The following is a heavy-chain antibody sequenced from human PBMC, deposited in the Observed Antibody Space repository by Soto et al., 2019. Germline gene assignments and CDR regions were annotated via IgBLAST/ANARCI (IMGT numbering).Heavy chain of an antibody. J-gene: IGHJ4*02. Sequence: PSETLSLTCAVYGGCFSGYYWSWIRQPPGKGLEWIGEINHSVSTNYNPSLKSRVTISVDTSKNQFSMKLSSVTAADTAVYYCARMGYSSSWYPFDYWGQGTLVTVSS. CDR2: INHSVST. CDR3: ARMGYSSSWYPFDY. V-gene: IGHV4-34*01. CDR1: GGCFSGYY. D-gene: IGHD6-13*01.